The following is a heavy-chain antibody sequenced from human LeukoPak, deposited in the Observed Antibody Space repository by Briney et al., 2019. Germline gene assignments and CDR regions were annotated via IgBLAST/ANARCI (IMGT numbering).Heavy chain of an antibody. CDR2: ISSSSSYT. Sequence: TGGSLRLSCAASGFTFSDYYMSWIRQAPGKGLEWVSYISSSSSYTLYADSVKGRFTISRDNAKNSLYLQMNSLRAEDTAVYYCARDRGGSSGWDYFDYWGQGTLVTVSS. J-gene: IGHJ4*02. CDR3: ARDRGGSSGWDYFDY. CDR1: GFTFSDYY. V-gene: IGHV3-11*06. D-gene: IGHD6-19*01.